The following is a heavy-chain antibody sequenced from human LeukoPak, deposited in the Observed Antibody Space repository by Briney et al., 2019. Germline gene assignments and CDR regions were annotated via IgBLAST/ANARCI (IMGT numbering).Heavy chain of an antibody. J-gene: IGHJ4*02. D-gene: IGHD3-10*01. CDR3: AIGRSAYGSSEVSFDY. CDR2: ISVYNGNR. Sequence: ASVKDSCKASGYTFSRYGFSWVRQAPGQVREWMVWISVYNGNRKYAKKVQGRVTMTTDPSTSTAYMELRSLRSDDTVVYFCAIGRSAYGSSEVSFDYWGQGTLVTVSS. V-gene: IGHV1-18*01. CDR1: GYTFSRYG.